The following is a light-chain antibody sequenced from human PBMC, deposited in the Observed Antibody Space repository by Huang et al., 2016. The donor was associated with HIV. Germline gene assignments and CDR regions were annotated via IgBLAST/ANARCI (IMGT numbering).Light chain of an antibody. V-gene: IGKV3-11*01. Sequence: EIVLTQSPATLSLSPGERAPLSCRASQSFSTYLAWYQQKPGQAPRLLIYGASNRATGIPARFSGRGSGTDFSLTISSLEPEDFAVYYCHQRADWPLTFGGGTKVEIK. CDR1: QSFSTY. CDR2: GAS. J-gene: IGKJ4*01. CDR3: HQRADWPLT.